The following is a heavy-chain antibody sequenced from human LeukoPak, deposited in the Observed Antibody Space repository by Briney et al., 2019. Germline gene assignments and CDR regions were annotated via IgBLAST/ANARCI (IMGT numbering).Heavy chain of an antibody. CDR1: GFTFSTYT. J-gene: IGHJ4*02. Sequence: GGSLRLSCAASGFTFSTYTMNWVRQAPGKGLMWVSRINSDGSSTSYADSVKGRFTISRDNAKNTLYLQMNSLRAEDTAVYYCARVGSSWYTRPLDYWGQGTLVTVSS. V-gene: IGHV3-74*01. D-gene: IGHD6-13*01. CDR2: INSDGSST. CDR3: ARVGSSWYTRPLDY.